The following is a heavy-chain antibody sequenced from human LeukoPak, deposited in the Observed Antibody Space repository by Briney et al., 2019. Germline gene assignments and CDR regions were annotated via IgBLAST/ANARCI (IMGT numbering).Heavy chain of an antibody. CDR3: ARSAVEMGTIFSY. D-gene: IGHD5-24*01. V-gene: IGHV4-59*08. Sequence: SETLSLTCTVSGGLISSYYWSWIRQPPGKGLEWIGYIYYSGSTNYNPSLKSRVTISVDTSKNQFSLKLTSVTAADTAVYYCARSAVEMGTIFSYWGQGTLVTVSS. CDR1: GGLISSYY. J-gene: IGHJ4*02. CDR2: IYYSGST.